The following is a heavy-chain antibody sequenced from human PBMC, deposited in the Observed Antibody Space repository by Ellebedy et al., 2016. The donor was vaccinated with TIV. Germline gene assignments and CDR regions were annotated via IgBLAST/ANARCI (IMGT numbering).Heavy chain of an antibody. CDR1: GFTFSYYG. V-gene: IGHV3-33*08. D-gene: IGHD3-22*01. Sequence: GESLKISCAASGFTFSYYGLHWVRQSPGKGLEWVAVIWSHGNNQNYADSVTGRFTISRDNSKNTVYLQMNSLRAEDTAVYYCARDDDTSSHLSFFGYWGQGTLVTVSS. CDR2: IWSHGNNQ. J-gene: IGHJ4*02. CDR3: ARDDDTSSHLSFFGY.